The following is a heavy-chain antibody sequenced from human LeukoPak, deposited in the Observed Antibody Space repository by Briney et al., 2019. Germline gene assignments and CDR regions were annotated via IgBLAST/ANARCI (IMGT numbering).Heavy chain of an antibody. CDR3: ARDEARYSSGYYPIWFDP. V-gene: IGHV1-18*01. CDR2: ISGYNGYT. J-gene: IGHJ5*02. CDR1: GYTFTSYG. Sequence: ASVKVSCTASGYTFTSYGISWVRQAPGQGLEWMGWISGYNGYTHYAHNLQGRVTMTTDTSTSTAYMELRSLRSDNTAVYYCARDEARYSSGYYPIWFDPWGQGTLVTVSS. D-gene: IGHD3-22*01.